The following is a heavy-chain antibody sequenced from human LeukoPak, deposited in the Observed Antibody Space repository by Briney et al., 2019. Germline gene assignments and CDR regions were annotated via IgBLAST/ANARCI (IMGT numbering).Heavy chain of an antibody. CDR1: GFPFNTYW. CDR3: ATGGYCTGGSCYKGFDH. V-gene: IGHV3-74*01. J-gene: IGHJ4*02. Sequence: PGGSLRLSCAASGFPFNTYWMFWVRQAPGKGLVWVSRINGDGSSTTYADSVKGRFTISRDNAENTLYLQMNSLRAEDTAVYYCATGGYCTGGSCYKGFDHWGQGTLVTVSS. CDR2: INGDGSST. D-gene: IGHD2-15*01.